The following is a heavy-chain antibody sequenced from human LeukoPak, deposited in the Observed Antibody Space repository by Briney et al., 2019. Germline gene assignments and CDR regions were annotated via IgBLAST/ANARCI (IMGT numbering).Heavy chain of an antibody. CDR2: ISSSGKPI. D-gene: IGHD6-13*01. Sequence: GGALRLSCAVSGFTFRDYYMSWIRQAPGKGLEWISYISSSGKPIHFADSVKGRFTISRDHAKNSLYLQMSSLRGEDTAVYYCARVAIAAALDVWGQGTTVTVSS. V-gene: IGHV3-11*04. CDR1: GFTFRDYY. J-gene: IGHJ6*02. CDR3: ARVAIAAALDV.